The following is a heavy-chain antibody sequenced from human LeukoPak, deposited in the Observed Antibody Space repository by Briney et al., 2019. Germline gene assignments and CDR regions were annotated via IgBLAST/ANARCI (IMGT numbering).Heavy chain of an antibody. V-gene: IGHV4-34*01. CDR1: GGPFSGYY. D-gene: IGHD3-9*01. CDR2: INHSGST. CDR3: ARPTYDILTGYPYYFDY. J-gene: IGHJ4*02. Sequence: PSETLSLTCAVYGGPFSGYYWSWIRQPPGKGLEWIGEINHSGSTNYNPSLKSRVTISVDTSKNQFSLKLSSVTAADTAVYYCARPTYDILTGYPYYFDYWGQGTLVTVSS.